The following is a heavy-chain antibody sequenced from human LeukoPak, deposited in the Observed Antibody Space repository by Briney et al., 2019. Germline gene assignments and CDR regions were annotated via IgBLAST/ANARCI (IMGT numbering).Heavy chain of an antibody. Sequence: GGSLRLSCAASGFTFSSYAMSWVRQAPGKGLEWVSAISGSGGSTYYADSVKGRFTISRDNSKNTLYLQMNSLRAEDTDVYYFAKDPQWLPTLEYFQYWGQGTLVTVSS. CDR3: AKDPQWLPTLEYFQY. CDR1: GFTFSSYA. CDR2: ISGSGGST. J-gene: IGHJ1*01. D-gene: IGHD6-19*01. V-gene: IGHV3-23*01.